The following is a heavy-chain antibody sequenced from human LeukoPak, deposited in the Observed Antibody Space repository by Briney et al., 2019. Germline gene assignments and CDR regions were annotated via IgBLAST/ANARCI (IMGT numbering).Heavy chain of an antibody. J-gene: IGHJ6*02. CDR2: IWYDGSNK. V-gene: IGHV3-33*01. CDR1: GFTFSSYG. Sequence: GSLRLSCAASGFTFSSYGMHWVRQAPGKGLEWVAVIWYDGSNKYYADSMKGRFTISRDNSKNTLYLQMNSLRAEDTAVYYCARDRERYYYYGMGVWGRGTTVTVSS. CDR3: ARDRERYYYYGMGV.